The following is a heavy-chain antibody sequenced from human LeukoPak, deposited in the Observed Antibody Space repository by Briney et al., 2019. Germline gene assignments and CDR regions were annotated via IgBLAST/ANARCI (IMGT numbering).Heavy chain of an antibody. J-gene: IGHJ5*02. CDR3: ASLRRGLMVRGTLGS. CDR2: SYHSGTT. Sequence: KPSETLSPTCTVSGGSISSSSYYWGWIRQPPGRGLEWIGSSYHSGTTYYNPSLNSRVTKSADTSKNQFSLKLSSVTAADTAVYYCASLRRGLMVRGTLGSWGQGTLVTVSS. D-gene: IGHD3-10*01. CDR1: GGSISSSSYY. V-gene: IGHV4-39*07.